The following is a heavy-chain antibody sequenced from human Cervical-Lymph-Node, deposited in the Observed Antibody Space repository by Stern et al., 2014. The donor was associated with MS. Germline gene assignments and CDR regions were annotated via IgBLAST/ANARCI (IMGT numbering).Heavy chain of an antibody. CDR2: ISGYNGDT. J-gene: IGHJ6*02. D-gene: IGHD2-2*02. CDR1: GYTFSSFG. V-gene: IGHV1-18*01. CDR3: ARGPYCSSPSCYSNGYYFYGLDV. Sequence: QVQLVESGAEVRKPGASVKVSCRASGYTFSSFGISWVRRAPGQGLEWMGWISGYNGDTKYPQKFQGRVILTTDPSTSTAYMDLTSLRSDDTAMYYCARGPYCSSPSCYSNGYYFYGLDVWGQGTTVTVSS.